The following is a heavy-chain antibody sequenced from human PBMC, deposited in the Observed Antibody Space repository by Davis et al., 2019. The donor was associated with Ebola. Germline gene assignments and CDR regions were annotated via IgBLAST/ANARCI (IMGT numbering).Heavy chain of an antibody. J-gene: IGHJ2*01. CDR2: ISSDGNRQ. D-gene: IGHD3-16*01. V-gene: IGHV3-30*18. CDR1: GFTFTTST. Sequence: GESLKISCVASGFTFTTSTMHLVRQAPGKGLEWVALISSDGNRQYYPDSVEGRFTISKDRSGNTLYLYMNDLTAEDTALYYCAKLRSHDYTDSSDDFYLDLWGRGTLVTVSS. CDR3: AKLRSHDYTDSSDDFYLDL.